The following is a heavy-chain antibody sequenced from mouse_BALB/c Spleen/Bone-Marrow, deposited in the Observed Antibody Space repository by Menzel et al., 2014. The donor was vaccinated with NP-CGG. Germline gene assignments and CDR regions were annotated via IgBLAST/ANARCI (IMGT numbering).Heavy chain of an antibody. CDR3: ARHDGYFDY. D-gene: IGHD2-3*01. Sequence: VQLQQSGPDLVKPSQSLSLTCTVTGYSITSGYSWHWIRQFPGNKLEWMGFIYYSGGSNYNPSLKSRVSISRDTSKNQFFLQLNSVTSEDAATYYCARHDGYFDYWGQGTTLIVSS. J-gene: IGHJ2*01. CDR1: GYSITSGYS. CDR2: IYYSGGS. V-gene: IGHV3-1*02.